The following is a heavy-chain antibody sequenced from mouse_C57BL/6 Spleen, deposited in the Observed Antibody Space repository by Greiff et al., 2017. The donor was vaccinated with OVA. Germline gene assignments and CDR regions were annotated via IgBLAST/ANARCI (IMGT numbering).Heavy chain of an antibody. D-gene: IGHD4-1*01. CDR2: IYPRSGNT. CDR1: GYTFTSYG. J-gene: IGHJ1*03. CDR3: ARWELGRWYFDV. V-gene: IGHV1-81*01. Sequence: VQLQQSGAELARPGASVKLSCKASGYTFTSYGISWVKQRTGQGLEWIGEIYPRSGNTYYNEKFKGKATLTADKSSSTAYMELRSLTSEDSAVYFCARWELGRWYFDVWGTGTTVTVSS.